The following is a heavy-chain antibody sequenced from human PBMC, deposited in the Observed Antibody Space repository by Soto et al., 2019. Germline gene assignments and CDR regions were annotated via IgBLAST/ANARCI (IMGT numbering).Heavy chain of an antibody. CDR1: GYIFTAYY. D-gene: IGHD6-13*01. CDR3: ARDRDIAAVFDY. Sequence: GASVKVSCKASGYIFTAYYMHWVRQAPGQGLEWMGWINPNSGGTNYAQKFQGLVTMTRDTSISTVYMELHGLRSNDTAIYYCARDRDIAAVFDYWGQGTLVTVSS. V-gene: IGHV1-2*04. CDR2: INPNSGGT. J-gene: IGHJ4*02.